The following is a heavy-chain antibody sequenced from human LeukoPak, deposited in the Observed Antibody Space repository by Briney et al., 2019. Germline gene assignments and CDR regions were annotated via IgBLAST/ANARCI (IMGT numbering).Heavy chain of an antibody. V-gene: IGHV4-39*07. CDR3: ARDRDSSGFPLWYFDL. J-gene: IGHJ2*01. CDR2: IDYSGST. CDR1: GGSISSSSYY. D-gene: IGHD6-19*01. Sequence: SETLSLTCTVSGGSISSSSYYWGWIRQPPGKGLEWIGSIDYSGSTYYNPSLKSRVTISVDTSKNQFSLKLSSVTAADTAVYYCARDRDSSGFPLWYFDLWGRGTLVTVSS.